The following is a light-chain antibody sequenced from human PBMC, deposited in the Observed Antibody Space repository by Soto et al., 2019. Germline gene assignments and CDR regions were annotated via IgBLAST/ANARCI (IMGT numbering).Light chain of an antibody. CDR2: EVS. V-gene: IGLV2-8*01. CDR1: SSDVGGYNY. CDR3: TSYAGSNNWV. Sequence: QSALTQPASVSVSPGQSITISCTGTSSDVGGYNYVSWYQQHPGKAPKLMIYEVSKRPSGVPDRFSGSKSGNTASLTVSGLQAEDEADYYCTSYAGSNNWVFGGGTKVTVL. J-gene: IGLJ3*02.